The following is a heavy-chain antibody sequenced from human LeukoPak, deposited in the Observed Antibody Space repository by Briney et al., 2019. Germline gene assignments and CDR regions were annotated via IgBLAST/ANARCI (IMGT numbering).Heavy chain of an antibody. Sequence: GGSLRLSCAASGFTFSNAWMSWVRQAPGKGLEWVANIKQDGSEKYYVDSVKGRFTISRDNAKNSLYLQMNSLRAGDTAVYYCARDKYDLWSGYPYGMDVWGQGTTVTVSS. D-gene: IGHD3-3*01. CDR1: GFTFSNAW. J-gene: IGHJ6*02. V-gene: IGHV3-7*01. CDR3: ARDKYDLWSGYPYGMDV. CDR2: IKQDGSEK.